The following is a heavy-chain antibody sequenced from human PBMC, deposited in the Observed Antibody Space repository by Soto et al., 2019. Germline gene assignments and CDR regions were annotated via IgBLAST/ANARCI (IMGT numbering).Heavy chain of an antibody. J-gene: IGHJ6*02. CDR1: GDSISSADYY. CDR2: IFYSGTT. V-gene: IGHV4-30-4*01. Sequence: SETLSLTCTVSGDSISSADYYWSWIRQTPGKGPEWIGHIFYSGTTYYNPSLKSRLTISVDTSKNHFSLRLTSVTAADTAVYYCARDLWVEPELYYYGMDVWGQGTTVTVSS. D-gene: IGHD1-1*01. CDR3: ARDLWVEPELYYYGMDV.